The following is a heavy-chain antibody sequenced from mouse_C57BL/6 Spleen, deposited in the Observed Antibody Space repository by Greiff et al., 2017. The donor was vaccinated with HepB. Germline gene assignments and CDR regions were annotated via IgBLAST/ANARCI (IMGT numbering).Heavy chain of an antibody. CDR1: GFTFSSYA. CDR2: ISDGGSYT. V-gene: IGHV5-4*01. J-gene: IGHJ4*01. Sequence: EVQRVESGGGLVKPGGSLKLSCAASGFTFSSYAMSWVRQTPEKRLEWVANISDGGSYTYYPDNVKGRFTMSRDNAKSNLYLRMSQLKSEDTTTYYCARNWRGHWYAMDYWGQGTSVAVYS. CDR3: ARNWRGHWYAMDY.